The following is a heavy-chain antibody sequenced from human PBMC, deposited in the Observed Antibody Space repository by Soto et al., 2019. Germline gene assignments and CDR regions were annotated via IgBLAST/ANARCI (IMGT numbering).Heavy chain of an antibody. CDR1: EFTFSTYT. Sequence: EVQLVESGGGLVKPGGSLRLSCAASEFTFSTYTMNWVRQAPGKGLEWVSSITSGSIYIYYADSVKGRFTISRDDATNSRYLKITGRGAGTPPMYTGAKSGPRGKDPPHPGGGRAVGGKGTRSPSPQ. CDR3: AKSGPRGKDPPHPGGGRAV. D-gene: IGHD3-10*01. V-gene: IGHV3-21*01. CDR2: ITSGSIYI. J-gene: IGHJ6*04.